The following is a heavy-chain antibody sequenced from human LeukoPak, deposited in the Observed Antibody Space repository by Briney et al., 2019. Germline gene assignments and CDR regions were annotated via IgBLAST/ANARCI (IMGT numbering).Heavy chain of an antibody. Sequence: SETLSLTCTVSGGSISSGSYYWSWIRQPAGKGLEWIGRIYTSGSTNYNPSLKSRATISVDTSKNQFSLKLSSVTAADTAVYYCARALVFGMFDYWGQGTLVTVSS. V-gene: IGHV4-61*02. CDR3: ARALVFGMFDY. J-gene: IGHJ4*02. D-gene: IGHD3-10*02. CDR1: GGSISSGSYY. CDR2: IYTSGST.